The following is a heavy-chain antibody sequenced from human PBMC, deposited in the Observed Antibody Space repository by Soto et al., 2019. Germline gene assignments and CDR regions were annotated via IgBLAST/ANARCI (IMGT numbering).Heavy chain of an antibody. Sequence: LSLTCTVSGGSISSYYWSWIRQSPGKGLEWIGYIYYSGSTNYNPSLKSRVTISADTSKTQISLKLTSVTAADTAVYYCARGGYSYGLSYWGQGTLVTVSS. CDR2: IYYSGST. V-gene: IGHV4-59*01. D-gene: IGHD5-18*01. J-gene: IGHJ4*02. CDR3: ARGGYSYGLSY. CDR1: GGSISSYY.